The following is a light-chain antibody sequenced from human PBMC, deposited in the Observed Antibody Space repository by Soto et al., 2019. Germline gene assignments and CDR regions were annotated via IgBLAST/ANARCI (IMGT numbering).Light chain of an antibody. CDR1: SSDVGGYNY. J-gene: IGLJ1*01. CDR2: DVS. Sequence: QSVLTQPASVSGSPGQSITFSCTGTSSDVGGYNYVSWYQHHPGKAPKLIIYDVSNRPPGVSNRFSASKSGNTASLTISGLQAEDEADYYCSSYTSSSTLYVFGTGTKVTVL. CDR3: SSYTSSSTLYV. V-gene: IGLV2-14*03.